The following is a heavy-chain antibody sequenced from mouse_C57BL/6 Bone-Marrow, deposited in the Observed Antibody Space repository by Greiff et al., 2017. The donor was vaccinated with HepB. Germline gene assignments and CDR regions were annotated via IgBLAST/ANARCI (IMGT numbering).Heavy chain of an antibody. CDR2: IDPSDSYT. J-gene: IGHJ2*01. D-gene: IGHD1-2*01. CDR1: GYTFTSYW. Sequence: QVQLQQPGAELVMPGASVKLSCKASGYTFTSYWMHWVKQRPGQGLEWIGEIDPSDSYTNYNQKFKGKSTLTVDKSSSTAYMQLSSLTSEDSAVYYCARETTTALDYWGQGTTLTVSS. CDR3: ARETTTALDY. V-gene: IGHV1-69*01.